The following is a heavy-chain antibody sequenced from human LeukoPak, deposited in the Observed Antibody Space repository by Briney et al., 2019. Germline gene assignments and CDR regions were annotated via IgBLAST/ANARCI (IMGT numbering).Heavy chain of an antibody. Sequence: GGSLRLSCAASGFTFSSYAMSWVRQAPGKGLEWVSGISGSGGSTYYADSVKGRFTISRDNSKNTLYLQMNSLRAEDTAVYYCARRGDCSSASCQYYHYYYMDVWGKGTTVTVSS. J-gene: IGHJ6*03. CDR1: GFTFSSYA. CDR3: ARRGDCSSASCQYYHYYYMDV. V-gene: IGHV3-23*01. D-gene: IGHD2-2*01. CDR2: ISGSGGST.